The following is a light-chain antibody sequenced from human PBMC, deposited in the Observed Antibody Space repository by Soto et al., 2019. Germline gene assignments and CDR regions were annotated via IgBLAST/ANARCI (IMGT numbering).Light chain of an antibody. Sequence: IVLTQSPATLSLSPGERATLSCRASQSVSSYLAWYQQKPGQAPRLLIYDASNRATGIPARFSGSGSGTDFTLTISSLEPEDFAVYYCQQRSSWPWTFGQGTRLEIK. CDR1: QSVSSY. J-gene: IGKJ5*01. CDR3: QQRSSWPWT. CDR2: DAS. V-gene: IGKV3-11*01.